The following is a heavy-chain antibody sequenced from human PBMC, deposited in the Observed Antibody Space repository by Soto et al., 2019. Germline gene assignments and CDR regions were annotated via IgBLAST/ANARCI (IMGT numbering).Heavy chain of an antibody. CDR2: IIPILGIA. CDR3: ARDTAMPALGYMDV. J-gene: IGHJ6*03. D-gene: IGHD5-18*01. V-gene: IGHV1-69*02. CDR1: GGTFSSYT. Sequence: VQLVQSGAEVKKPGSSVKVSCKASGGTFSSYTISWVRHAPGQGLEWMGRIIPILGIAKYAQQLQGRVTIRADKSMRTAYMELRCLISEDTAVYYCARDTAMPALGYMDVWGKGTTVTVSS.